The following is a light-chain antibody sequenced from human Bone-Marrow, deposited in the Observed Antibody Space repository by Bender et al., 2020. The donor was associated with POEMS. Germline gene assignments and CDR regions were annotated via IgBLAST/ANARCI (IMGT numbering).Light chain of an antibody. Sequence: QSALTQPASVSGSPGQSITISCTGTSSDVGGCNFVSWYQQHPGKAPKLLIYDVTNRPSGVSDRFSGSKSGNTASLSISELQAEDEADYYCGSYTCSVNSVAFGGGTKLTVL. CDR2: DVT. V-gene: IGLV2-14*01. J-gene: IGLJ2*01. CDR1: SSDVGGCNF. CDR3: GSYTCSVNSVA.